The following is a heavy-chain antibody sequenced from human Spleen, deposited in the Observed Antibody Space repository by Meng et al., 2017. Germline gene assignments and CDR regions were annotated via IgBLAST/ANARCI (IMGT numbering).Heavy chain of an antibody. CDR2: IIPIFGTA. D-gene: IGHD3-10*01. Sequence: SVKVSCKSSGYTFSRQGFSWVRQAPGQGLEWMGGIIPIFGTANYAQKFQGRVTITADKSTSTAYMELSSLRSEDTAVYYCARVRASITMVRGAETKYYYYYGMDVWGQGTTVTVSS. J-gene: IGHJ6*02. V-gene: IGHV1-69*06. CDR1: GYTFSRQG. CDR3: ARVRASITMVRGAETKYYYYYGMDV.